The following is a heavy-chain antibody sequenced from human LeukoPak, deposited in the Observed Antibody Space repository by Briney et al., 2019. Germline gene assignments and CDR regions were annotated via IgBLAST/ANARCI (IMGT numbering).Heavy chain of an antibody. Sequence: SETLSLTCTVSGDSISSSGYYWGWIRQPPGKGLEWIGSMYYSGSTYYNPSLKSRVTISVDTSKNQFSLKLRSVTAADTAVYYCARAGGFTILRGAVNNWFDPWGQGTLVTVSS. D-gene: IGHD3-10*01. CDR3: ARAGGFTILRGAVNNWFDP. V-gene: IGHV4-39*07. CDR2: MYYSGST. CDR1: GDSISSSGYY. J-gene: IGHJ5*02.